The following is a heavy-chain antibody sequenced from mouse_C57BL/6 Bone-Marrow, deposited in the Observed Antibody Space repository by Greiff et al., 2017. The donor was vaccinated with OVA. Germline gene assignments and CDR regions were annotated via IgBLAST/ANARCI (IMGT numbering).Heavy chain of an antibody. J-gene: IGHJ2*01. V-gene: IGHV1-64*01. D-gene: IGHD1-1*01. Sequence: VKLMESGAELVKPGASVKLSCKASGYTFTSYWMHWVKQRPGQGLEWIGMIHPNSGSTNYNEKFKSKATLTVDKSSSTAYMQLSSLTSEDSAVYYCARGVLLRYYFDYWGQGTTLTVSS. CDR1: GYTFTSYW. CDR2: IHPNSGST. CDR3: ARGVLLRYYFDY.